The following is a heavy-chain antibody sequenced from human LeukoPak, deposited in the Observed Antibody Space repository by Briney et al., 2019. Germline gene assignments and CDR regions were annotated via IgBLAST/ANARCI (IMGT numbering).Heavy chain of an antibody. J-gene: IGHJ4*02. V-gene: IGHV3-23*01. CDR1: GGSISSGGYY. Sequence: PSETLSLTCTVSGGSISSGGYYWSWIRQHPGKGLEWISTTNSGGTSTYYAESVKGRFTISRDNSKNTLYLQMSSLRVEDTAVYYCAKQSYARSLGEGGPGTLVSVSS. D-gene: IGHD2-8*01. CDR2: TNSGGTST. CDR3: AKQSYARSLGE.